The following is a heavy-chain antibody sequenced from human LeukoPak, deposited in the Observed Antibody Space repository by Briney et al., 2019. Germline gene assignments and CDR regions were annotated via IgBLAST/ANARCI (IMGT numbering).Heavy chain of an antibody. J-gene: IGHJ5*02. V-gene: IGHV4-34*01. CDR3: ARVVPRWGLHNWFDP. CDR2: INHSGST. Sequence: SETLSLTYAVYGGSFSGYYWSWIRQPPGKGLEWIGEINHSGSTNYNPSLKSRVTISVDTSKNQFSLKLSSVTAADTAVYYCARVVPRWGLHNWFDPWGQGTLVTVSS. D-gene: IGHD1-26*01. CDR1: GGSFSGYY.